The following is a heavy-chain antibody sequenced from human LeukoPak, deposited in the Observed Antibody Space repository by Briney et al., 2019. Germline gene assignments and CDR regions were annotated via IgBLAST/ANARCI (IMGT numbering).Heavy chain of an antibody. V-gene: IGHV4-61*02. CDR1: GGSISSGSYY. CDR2: IYTSGST. J-gene: IGHJ4*02. Sequence: SGTLSLTCTVSGGSISSGSYYWSWIRQPAGKGLEWIGRIYTSGSTNYNPSLKSRVTISVDTSKNQFSLKLSSVTAADTAVYYCARELPFYDSSGYLDYWGQGTLVTVSS. CDR3: ARELPFYDSSGYLDY. D-gene: IGHD3-22*01.